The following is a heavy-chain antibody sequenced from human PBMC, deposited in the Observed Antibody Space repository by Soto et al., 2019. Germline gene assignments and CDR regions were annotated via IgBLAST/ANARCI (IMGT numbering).Heavy chain of an antibody. CDR3: AKGPLDDCLGGSCHFDH. CDR1: GFTFSSYA. D-gene: IGHD2-15*01. J-gene: IGHJ4*02. CDR2: ISGSGGST. Sequence: GVSLRLSCAASGFTFSSYAMSWVRQAPGKGLQWVSAISGSGGSTYYADSVKGRFTISRDNVEDTLFLQLNNVRGDDTAVYFCAKGPLDDCLGGSCHFDHWGQGVLVTVSS. V-gene: IGHV3-23*01.